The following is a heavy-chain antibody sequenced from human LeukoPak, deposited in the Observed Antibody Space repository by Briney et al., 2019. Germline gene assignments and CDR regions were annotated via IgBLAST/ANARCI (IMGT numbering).Heavy chain of an antibody. J-gene: IGHJ4*02. V-gene: IGHV3-23*01. CDR1: XXTFXSYA. Sequence: GGSXXLSXXXXXXTFXSYAMXWVRQAPGKGLEWVSAISGSGGSTYYADSVKGRFTISRDNSKNTLYLQMNSLRAEDTAVYYCANDVSYSSGWYYFDYWGQGTLVTVFS. CDR2: ISGSGGST. D-gene: IGHD6-19*01. CDR3: ANDVSYSSGWYYFDY.